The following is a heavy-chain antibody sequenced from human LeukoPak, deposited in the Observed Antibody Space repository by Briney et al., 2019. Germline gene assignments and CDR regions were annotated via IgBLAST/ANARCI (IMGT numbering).Heavy chain of an antibody. J-gene: IGHJ4*02. CDR1: GFTFRSYG. V-gene: IGHV3-30*02. CDR3: AKEEVISGNHGVYFDY. D-gene: IGHD3-22*01. CDR2: IRYDGNSN. Sequence: GGSLRLSCAASGFTFRSYGMHWVRQAPGKALEWVAFIRYDGNSNYYADSVKGRFTISRDNSRSTLYLQMNSLRAEDTAVYYCAKEEVISGNHGVYFDYWGQGTLVTVSS.